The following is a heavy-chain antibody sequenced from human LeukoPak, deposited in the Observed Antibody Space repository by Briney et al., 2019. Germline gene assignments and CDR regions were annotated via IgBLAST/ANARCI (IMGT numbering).Heavy chain of an antibody. V-gene: IGHV1-2*02. D-gene: IGHD1-26*01. CDR1: GYTFTSYG. CDR3: ARVSLEWELLGAFDI. CDR2: INPNSGGT. J-gene: IGHJ3*02. Sequence: GASVKVSCKASGYTFTSYGISWVRQAPGQGLEWMGWINPNSGGTNYAQKFQGRVTMTRDTSISTAYMELSRLRSDDTAVYYCARVSLEWELLGAFDIWGQGTMVTVSS.